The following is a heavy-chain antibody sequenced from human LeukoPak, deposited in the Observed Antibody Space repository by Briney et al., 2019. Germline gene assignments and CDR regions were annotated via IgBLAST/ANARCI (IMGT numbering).Heavy chain of an antibody. Sequence: GASVKVSCKASGYTFTGYYMHWVRQAPGQGLEWMGRINPNSGGTNYAQKFQGRVTMTRDTSISAAYMELSRLRSDDTAVYYCAIIAVAGSLDYWGQGTLVTVSS. D-gene: IGHD6-19*01. CDR1: GYTFTGYY. CDR2: INPNSGGT. V-gene: IGHV1-2*06. J-gene: IGHJ4*02. CDR3: AIIAVAGSLDY.